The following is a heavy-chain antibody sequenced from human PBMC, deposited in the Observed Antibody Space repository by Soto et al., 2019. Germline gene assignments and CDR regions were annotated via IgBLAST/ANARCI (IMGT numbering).Heavy chain of an antibody. CDR3: ARGRGGWFINQLLNAFDI. D-gene: IGHD2-2*01. J-gene: IGHJ3*02. V-gene: IGHV4-59*01. CDR1: GGSISSYY. CDR2: IYYSGST. Sequence: QVQLQESGPGLVKPSETLSLTCTVSGGSISSYYWSWIRQPPGKGLEWIGYIYYSGSTNYNPSLKLRVTISVDTSKNQFSLKLSSVTAADTAVYYCARGRGGWFINQLLNAFDIWGQGTMVTVSS.